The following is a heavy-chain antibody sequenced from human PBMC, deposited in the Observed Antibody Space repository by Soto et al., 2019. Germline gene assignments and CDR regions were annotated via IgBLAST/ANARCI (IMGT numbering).Heavy chain of an antibody. CDR2: ISSSSSTI. Sequence: EVQLVESGGGLVQPGGSLRLSCAASGFTFSSYSMNWVRQAPGKGLEWVSYISSSSSTIYYADSVRGRFTISRDNAKNSLYLQMNSLRAEDTAVYYCAREEGLLNWFDPWRQGTLVTVSS. CDR1: GFTFSSYS. J-gene: IGHJ5*02. V-gene: IGHV3-48*01. D-gene: IGHD1-26*01. CDR3: AREEGLLNWFDP.